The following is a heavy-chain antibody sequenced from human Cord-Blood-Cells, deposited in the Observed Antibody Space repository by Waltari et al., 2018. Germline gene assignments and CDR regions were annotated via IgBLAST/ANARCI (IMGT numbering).Heavy chain of an antibody. CDR3: ARIRRSSSWYKDDAFDI. D-gene: IGHD6-13*01. CDR2: IFSNDEK. CDR1: GFSLRNARMG. J-gene: IGHJ3*02. Sequence: QVTLKESGPVLVKPTETLTLTCTVSGFSLRNARMGVSWIRQPPGKALEWLAHIFSNDEKSYSTSLKSRLTISKDTSKSQVVLTMTNMDPVDTATYYCARIRRSSSWYKDDAFDIWGQGTMVTVSS. V-gene: IGHV2-26*01.